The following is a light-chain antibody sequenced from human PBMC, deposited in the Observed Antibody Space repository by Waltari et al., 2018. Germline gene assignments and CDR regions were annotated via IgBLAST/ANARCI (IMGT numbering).Light chain of an antibody. Sequence: TQSPSPLSASVGDGVTITCRASQGIGSLLAWYQQKPGKVPSLLIYAASTLQSGAPSRFSGSGSGTDFTLTISSLQPEDVATYYCQKYNSAPLTFGQGTKLEIK. V-gene: IGKV1-27*01. CDR3: QKYNSAPLT. CDR2: AAS. CDR1: QGIGSL. J-gene: IGKJ2*01.